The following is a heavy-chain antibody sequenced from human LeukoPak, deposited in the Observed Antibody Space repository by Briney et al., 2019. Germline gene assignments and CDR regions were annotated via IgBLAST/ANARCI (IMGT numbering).Heavy chain of an antibody. D-gene: IGHD6-19*01. Sequence: GGSLRLSCAASGFTFNRYSMNWVRQAPGKGLEWVSSISSSSSYIYYADSVKGRFTISRDNAKKSMYLEMNSLRAEDTAVYYCARPSNEGQWLVGQGVDYWGQGTLVTVSS. J-gene: IGHJ4*02. CDR3: ARPSNEGQWLVGQGVDY. CDR2: ISSSSSYI. CDR1: GFTFNRYS. V-gene: IGHV3-21*01.